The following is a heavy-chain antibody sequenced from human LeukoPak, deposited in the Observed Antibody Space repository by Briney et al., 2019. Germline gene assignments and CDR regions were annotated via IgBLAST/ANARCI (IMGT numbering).Heavy chain of an antibody. CDR3: AKALSGRIAVAANDY. CDR2: ISGSGGST. Sequence: PGGSLRLSCAASGFTFSSYAMSWVRQAPGKGLEWVSAISGSGGSTYYADSVKGRFTISRDNSKNTLYLQMNSLRAEDTVVYYCAKALSGRIAVAANDYWGQGTLVTVSS. J-gene: IGHJ4*02. CDR1: GFTFSSYA. V-gene: IGHV3-23*01. D-gene: IGHD6-19*01.